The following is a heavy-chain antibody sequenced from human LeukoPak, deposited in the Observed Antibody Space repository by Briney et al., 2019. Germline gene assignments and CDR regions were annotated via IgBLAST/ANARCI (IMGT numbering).Heavy chain of an antibody. Sequence: PGRSLRLSCAASGFTFDDYAMHWVRQAPGKGLEWVSGISWNSGSIGYADSVKGRFTISRDNAKNSLYLQMNSLRAEDTALYYCAKDTDIAVAGIFDYWGQGTLVTVSS. CDR2: ISWNSGSI. V-gene: IGHV3-9*01. D-gene: IGHD6-19*01. J-gene: IGHJ4*02. CDR1: GFTFDDYA. CDR3: AKDTDIAVAGIFDY.